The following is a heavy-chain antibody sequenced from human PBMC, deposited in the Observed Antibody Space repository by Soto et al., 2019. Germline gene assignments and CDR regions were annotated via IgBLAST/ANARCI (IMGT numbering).Heavy chain of an antibody. V-gene: IGHV1-18*01. CDR1: GFTFSNYG. CDR2: VSANNGHT. D-gene: IGHD1-1*01. J-gene: IGHJ6*02. CDR3: ARDIESGTAKHFFYYYAMDV. Sequence: GASVKVSCKASGFTFSNYGLNWVRQAPGQGLEWMGWVSANNGHTNYAQNLRGRVSMTTDTSTSTAYMELRGLTFDDTAVYYCARDIESGTAKHFFYYYAMDVWGQGTTVTVSS.